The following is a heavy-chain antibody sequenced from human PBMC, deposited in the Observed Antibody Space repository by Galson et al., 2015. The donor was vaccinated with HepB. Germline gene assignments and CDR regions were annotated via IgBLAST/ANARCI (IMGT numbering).Heavy chain of an antibody. CDR2: ISSSASAI. Sequence: SLRLSCAASGFTFSSYEMNWVRQAPGKGLEWVSYISSSASAIYYADSVKGRFTISRDNAKNSLYLQMNSLRAEDTAVYYCAREGVGNYYYYNGVDVWGQGTTVTVSS. CDR1: GFTFSSYE. J-gene: IGHJ6*02. D-gene: IGHD1-26*01. V-gene: IGHV3-48*03. CDR3: AREGVGNYYYYNGVDV.